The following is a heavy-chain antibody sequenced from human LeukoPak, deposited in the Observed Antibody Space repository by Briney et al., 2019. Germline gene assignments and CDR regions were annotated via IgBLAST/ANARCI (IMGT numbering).Heavy chain of an antibody. CDR2: IYYSGST. CDR3: ARENIVVVPAAIVWFDP. V-gene: IGHV4-59*01. D-gene: IGHD2-2*01. J-gene: IGHJ5*02. CDR1: GGSISDYY. Sequence: SETLSLTCTVSGGSISDYYWSWIRQPPGKGLEWIGYIYYSGSTNYNPSLKSRVTISVDTSKNQFSLKLSSVTAADTAVYYCARENIVVVPAAIVWFDPWGQGTLVTVSS.